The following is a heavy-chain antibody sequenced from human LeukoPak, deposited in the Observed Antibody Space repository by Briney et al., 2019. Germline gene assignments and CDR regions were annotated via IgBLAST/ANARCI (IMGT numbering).Heavy chain of an antibody. J-gene: IGHJ4*02. V-gene: IGHV1-46*01. D-gene: IGHD3-10*01. Sequence: GASVKVSCKASGYTFTSHYMQWVRLAPGQGLEWMGIINPSGGGTRYAQKFQGRVTMTRDTSTSTVYMELSSLRSEDTAGYYCAREGSGSLPHLDHWGQGTLVTVSS. CDR1: GYTFTSHY. CDR2: INPSGGGT. CDR3: AREGSGSLPHLDH.